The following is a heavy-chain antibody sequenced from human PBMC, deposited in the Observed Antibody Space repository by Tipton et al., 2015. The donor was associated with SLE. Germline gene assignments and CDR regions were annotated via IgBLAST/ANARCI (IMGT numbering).Heavy chain of an antibody. D-gene: IGHD6-19*01. CDR1: GGSISSYY. J-gene: IGHJ3*02. CDR2: IYYSGST. V-gene: IGHV4-59*01. CDR3: ARVPSGLDAFDI. Sequence: GLVKPSETLSLTCTVSGGSISSYYWSWIRQPPGKGLEWIGYIYYSGSTNYNPSLKSRVTISVDTSKNQFSLKLSSVTAADTAVYYCARVPSGLDAFDIWGQGTMVTVSS.